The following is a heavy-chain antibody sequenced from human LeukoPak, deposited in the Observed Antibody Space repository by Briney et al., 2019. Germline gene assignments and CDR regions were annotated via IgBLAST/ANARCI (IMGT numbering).Heavy chain of an antibody. D-gene: IGHD3-22*01. Sequence: GGSLRLSCAASGFTFSSYWMSWVRQAPGKGLEWVANIKQDGSEKYYVDSVKGRFTISRDNAKNSLYLQMNSLRAEDTAVYYCARVPSNYYDSRGYNSFDPWGQETLVTVSS. V-gene: IGHV3-7*02. CDR2: IKQDGSEK. J-gene: IGHJ5*02. CDR1: GFTFSSYW. CDR3: ARVPSNYYDSRGYNSFDP.